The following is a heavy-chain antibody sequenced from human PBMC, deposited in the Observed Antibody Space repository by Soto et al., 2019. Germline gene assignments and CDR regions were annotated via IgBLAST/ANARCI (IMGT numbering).Heavy chain of an antibody. Sequence: QVQLVQSGAEVKKPGASVKVSCKASGYTFTSYDINCVRQATGQGLEWMGWMNPNSGNTGYAQKFQGRVTMTRNTSISTAYMELSSVRSEDTAVYYCARGLYSSGWDGAFDIWGQGTMVTVSS. J-gene: IGHJ3*02. CDR2: MNPNSGNT. CDR3: ARGLYSSGWDGAFDI. D-gene: IGHD6-19*01. V-gene: IGHV1-8*01. CDR1: GYTFTSYD.